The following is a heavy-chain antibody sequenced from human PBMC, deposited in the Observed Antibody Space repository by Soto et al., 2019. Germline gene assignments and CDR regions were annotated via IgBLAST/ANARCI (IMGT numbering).Heavy chain of an antibody. CDR3: ARGPTTEKVDS. CDR1: GGSFTGGDYY. CDR2: AHHDGRT. Sequence: SETLSLTCSVSGGSFTGGDYYWTWVRQSPGRGLEWLGYAHHDGRTYYNPSLKSRVTISADTSKNQFSLKLTSVTAADTAVYYCARGPTTEKVDSWSQGTLVTVSS. D-gene: IGHD4-17*01. J-gene: IGHJ4*02. V-gene: IGHV4-30-4*01.